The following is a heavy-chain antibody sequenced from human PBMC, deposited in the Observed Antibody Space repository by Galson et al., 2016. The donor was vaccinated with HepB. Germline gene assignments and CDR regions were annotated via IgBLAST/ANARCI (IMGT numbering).Heavy chain of an antibody. CDR2: IYHTGTS. V-gene: IGHV4-4*02. J-gene: IGHJ5*02. D-gene: IGHD2-2*01. CDR1: GASITDSNW. Sequence: LSLTCAVSGASITDSNWWTWVRQVPEKGLEWIGEIYHTGTSNNNPFLNSRFTLSVDKSRNQFSLNVTSVTAADTAVYYCARAAIIPGARMVFDPWGQGTLVTVSS. CDR3: ARAAIIPGARMVFDP.